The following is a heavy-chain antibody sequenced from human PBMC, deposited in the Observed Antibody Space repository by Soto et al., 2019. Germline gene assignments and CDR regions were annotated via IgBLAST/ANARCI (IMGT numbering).Heavy chain of an antibody. D-gene: IGHD3-22*01. V-gene: IGHV3-30*18. J-gene: IGHJ4*02. CDR2: ISYDGSNK. CDR1: GFTFSSYG. Sequence: QVQLVESGGGVVQPGRSLRLSCAASGFTFSSYGMHWVRQAPGKGLEWVAVISYDGSNKYYADSVKGRFTISRDNSKNTLYLQMNSLRAEDTAVYYCAKDDDSSGYQLGYWGQGTLVTVSS. CDR3: AKDDDSSGYQLGY.